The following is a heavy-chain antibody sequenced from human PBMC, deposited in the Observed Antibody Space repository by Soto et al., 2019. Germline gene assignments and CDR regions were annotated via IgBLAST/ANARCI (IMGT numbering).Heavy chain of an antibody. Sequence: GGTLRLSCAASGLTFSSYWMSWVRQAPGKGLEWVANIKQDGSEKYYVDSVKGRFTISRDNAQNSLYLQMNSLRAEATSVYYCARDDPGYDYWGQGTLVTVSS. D-gene: IGHD6-25*01. CDR3: ARDDPGYDY. CDR2: IKQDGSEK. V-gene: IGHV3-7*01. CDR1: GLTFSSYW. J-gene: IGHJ4*02.